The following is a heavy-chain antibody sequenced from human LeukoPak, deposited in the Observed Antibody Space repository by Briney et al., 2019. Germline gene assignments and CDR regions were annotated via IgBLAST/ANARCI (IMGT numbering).Heavy chain of an antibody. CDR1: GYTFTSYD. CDR2: MNPNSGNT. D-gene: IGHD3-10*01. V-gene: IGHV1-8*01. Sequence: ASVKVSCKASGYTFTSYDINWVRQATGQGLEWMGWMNPNSGNTGYAQKFQGRVTMTRDTSTSTVYMELSSLRSEDTAVYCCARDRVGGPMVRGVIPFDYWGQGTLDTVSS. CDR3: ARDRVGGPMVRGVIPFDY. J-gene: IGHJ4*02.